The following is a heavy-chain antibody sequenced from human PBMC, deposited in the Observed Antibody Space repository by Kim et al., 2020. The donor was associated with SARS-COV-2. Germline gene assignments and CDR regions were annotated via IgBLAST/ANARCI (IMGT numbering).Heavy chain of an antibody. CDR2: ST. J-gene: IGHJ4*02. D-gene: IGHD5-12*01. Sequence: STHYTPPQKSRVTISVDTPKNQFSLKLSSVTAADTAVYYCARGLDGYNDYWGQGTLVTVSS. CDR3: ARGLDGYNDY. V-gene: IGHV4-31*02.